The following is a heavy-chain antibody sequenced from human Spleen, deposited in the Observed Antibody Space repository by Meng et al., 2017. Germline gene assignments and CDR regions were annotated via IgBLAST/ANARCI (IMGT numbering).Heavy chain of an antibody. Sequence: SVKVSCKAPGSILSNYVVGWVRQAPGQGLEWMGGINAVFGTVDYAQKFKGRVTITTDESTRTVDMELTRLTSEDTAVYFCARKAGNCVTSTCYSLDYWGQGTQVTVSS. CDR3: ARKAGNCVTSTCYSLDY. V-gene: IGHV1-69*05. J-gene: IGHJ4*02. D-gene: IGHD2-15*01. CDR1: GSILSNYV. CDR2: INAVFGTV.